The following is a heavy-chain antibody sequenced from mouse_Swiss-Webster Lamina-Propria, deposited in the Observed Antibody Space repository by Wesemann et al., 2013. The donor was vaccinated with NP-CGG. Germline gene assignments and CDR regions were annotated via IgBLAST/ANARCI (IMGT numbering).Heavy chain of an antibody. Sequence: GAELVKPGASVKLSCKASGYTFTSYYMYWVKQRPGQGLEWIGEINPSNGGTNFNEKFKSKATLTVDKSSSTAYMQLSSLTSEDSAVYYCTRAGAYYGYHWYFDVWGAGDHGSPSPQ. D-gene: IGHD2-9*01. CDR2: INPSNGGT. J-gene: IGHJ1*01. CDR1: GYTFTSYY. CDR3: TRAGAYYGYHWYFDV. V-gene: IGHV1S81*02.